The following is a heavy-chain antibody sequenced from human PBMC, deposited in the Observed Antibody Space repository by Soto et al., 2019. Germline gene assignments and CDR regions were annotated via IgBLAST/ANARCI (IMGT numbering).Heavy chain of an antibody. Sequence: PGESLKISCKAPGYIFLNYWTRWVRQFPGKGLEWMGIVYPRDSDTRYSPSFQAQVTISADRSTGTAFLPWRSLKASDPALYYCASSPLRGYSIPFNSRGQGTPVTDSS. CDR2: VYPRDSDT. J-gene: IGHJ4*02. CDR3: ASSPLRGYSIPFNS. V-gene: IGHV5-51*01. D-gene: IGHD5-12*01. CDR1: GYIFLNYW.